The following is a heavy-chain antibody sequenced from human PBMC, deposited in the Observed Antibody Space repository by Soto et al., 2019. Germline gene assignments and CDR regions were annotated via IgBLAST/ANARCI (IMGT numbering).Heavy chain of an antibody. Sequence: ASVKVSCKASGYTFTSYAMHWVRQAPGQRLEWMGWINAGNGNTKYSQKFQGRVTITRDTSASTAYMELSSLRSEDTAVYYCARDSGEWELLPSSFDYWGQGTLVTVSS. CDR2: INAGNGNT. CDR1: GYTFTSYA. V-gene: IGHV1-3*01. J-gene: IGHJ4*02. D-gene: IGHD1-26*01. CDR3: ARDSGEWELLPSSFDY.